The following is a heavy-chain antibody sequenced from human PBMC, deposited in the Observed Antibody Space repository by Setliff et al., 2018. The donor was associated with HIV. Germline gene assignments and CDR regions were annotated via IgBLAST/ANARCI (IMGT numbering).Heavy chain of an antibody. V-gene: IGHV4-31*03. CDR1: GGTIASGGHY. D-gene: IGHD2-8*01. J-gene: IGHJ6*02. Sequence: PSETLSLTCTVSGGTIASGGHYWSWIRQHPGKGLERIGYIFYSGDTSYNPSLKSRLTLSLDMSKNQFSLKVNSVTAADTAVYYCARGDVYCTNGVCYNQHYYPRDVWGQGTTVTVSS. CDR3: ARGDVYCTNGVCYNQHYYPRDV. CDR2: IFYSGDT.